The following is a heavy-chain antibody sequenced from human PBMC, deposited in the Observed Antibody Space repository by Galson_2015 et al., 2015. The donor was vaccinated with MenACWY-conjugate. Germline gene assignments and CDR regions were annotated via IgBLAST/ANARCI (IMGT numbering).Heavy chain of an antibody. V-gene: IGHV6-1*01. D-gene: IGHD3-10*01. J-gene: IGHJ5*02. CDR2: TYYRSKWYN. CDR1: GDSVSRNGAA. Sequence: CAISGDSVSRNGAAWSWLRQSPSRGLEWLARTYYRSKWYNDYAVSVKSRIIINPDTSRNQISLQLNSVTPEDTAVYYCARGGSAYEVSDRGWFDPWGQGTLVTVSS. CDR3: ARGGSAYEVSDRGWFDP.